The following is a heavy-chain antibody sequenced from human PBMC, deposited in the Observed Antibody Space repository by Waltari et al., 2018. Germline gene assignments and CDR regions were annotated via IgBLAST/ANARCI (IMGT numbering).Heavy chain of an antibody. CDR3: GKDLHYYAADY. CDR1: GFNFMNFA. D-gene: IGHD3-10*01. CDR2: VGSDFST. Sequence: EVQLLESGGGLVQPGGSLRLSCAASGFNFMNFAMVWVRQAPGKGLGWVAGVGSDFSTQYGFSVKGRFTISRDNSKNTVYLEMNNLRAEDTAIYFCGKDLHYYAADYWGQGTLVTVSS. V-gene: IGHV3-23*01. J-gene: IGHJ4*02.